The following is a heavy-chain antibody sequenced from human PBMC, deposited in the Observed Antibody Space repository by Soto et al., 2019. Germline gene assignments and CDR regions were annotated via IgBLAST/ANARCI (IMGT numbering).Heavy chain of an antibody. CDR2: IYYGGST. Sequence: SETLSLTCTVSGGSISSSSYYWGWIRQPPGKGLEWIGSIYYGGSTYYNPSLKSRVTISVDTSKNQFSLKLSSVTAADTAVYYCASGVVKLALAGSGWIDPWGQGTLVSVSS. CDR3: ASGVVKLALAGSGWIDP. V-gene: IGHV4-39*01. J-gene: IGHJ5*02. D-gene: IGHD6-19*01. CDR1: GGSISSSSYY.